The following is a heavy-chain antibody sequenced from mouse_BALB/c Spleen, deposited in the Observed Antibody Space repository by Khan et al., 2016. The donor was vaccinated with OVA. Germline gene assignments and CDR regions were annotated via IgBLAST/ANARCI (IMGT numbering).Heavy chain of an antibody. CDR2: VNPNTGNT. D-gene: IGHD2-14*01. Sequence: VQLKESGPDLVKPGASVKMSCKASGYSFTGYYMNWVKQSPGKSLECIGRVNPNTGNTNYNQKFRGKAILIVDTSSSTAYMELRSLTSEDSAVYYCARGYDFCAYWGQGTLVTVSA. V-gene: IGHV1-26*01. CDR3: ARGYDFCAY. J-gene: IGHJ3*01. CDR1: GYSFTGYY.